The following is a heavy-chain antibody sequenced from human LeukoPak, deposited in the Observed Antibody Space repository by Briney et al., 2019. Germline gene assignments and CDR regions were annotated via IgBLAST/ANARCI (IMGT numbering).Heavy chain of an antibody. CDR1: GFTFSSYG. J-gene: IGHJ3*02. CDR2: ISYDGSNK. CDR3: AKDFPSTVTPLDAFDI. V-gene: IGHV3-30*18. D-gene: IGHD4-17*01. Sequence: GGSLRLSCAASGFTFSSYGMHWVRQAPGKGLEWVAVISYDGSNKYYADSVKGRFTISRDNSKNTLYLQMNSLRAEDTAVYYCAKDFPSTVTPLDAFDIWGQGTMVTVSS.